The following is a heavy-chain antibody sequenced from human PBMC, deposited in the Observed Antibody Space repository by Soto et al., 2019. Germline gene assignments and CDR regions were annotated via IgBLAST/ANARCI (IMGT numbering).Heavy chain of an antibody. D-gene: IGHD3-9*01. CDR1: GYTFTSYY. V-gene: IGHV1-46*01. Sequence: ASVKVSCKGSGYTFTSYYMQWVRQAPGQGLEWMGIINPSGGSTSYAQKFQGRVTMTRDTSTSTVYMELSSLRSEDTAVYYCARGIHDILTAYDPRPSDYGMDVWGPGTTVTVSS. CDR2: INPSGGST. J-gene: IGHJ6*02. CDR3: ARGIHDILTAYDPRPSDYGMDV.